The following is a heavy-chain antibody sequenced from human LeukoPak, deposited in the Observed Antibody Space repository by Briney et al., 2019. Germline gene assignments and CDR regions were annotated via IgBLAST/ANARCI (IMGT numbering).Heavy chain of an antibody. D-gene: IGHD3-10*01. Sequence: RGSLRLSCAASGFSFSSYSMNWVRQAPGRGLEWVSSISSSSSYIYYADSVKGRFTIARDNAKNSLYLQMNSLRAEDTAVYYCARESNKDYYGSGSPNGMDVWGQGTTVTVSS. V-gene: IGHV3-21*01. CDR3: ARESNKDYYGSGSPNGMDV. J-gene: IGHJ6*02. CDR1: GFSFSSYS. CDR2: ISSSSSYI.